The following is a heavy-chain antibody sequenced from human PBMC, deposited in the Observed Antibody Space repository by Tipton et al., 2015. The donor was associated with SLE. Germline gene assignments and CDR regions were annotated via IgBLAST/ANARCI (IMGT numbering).Heavy chain of an antibody. V-gene: IGHV4-39*02. D-gene: IGHD2-8*02. CDR2: IFYSGST. CDR3: GTTSTDYGMDV. CDR1: GGSISSSRYY. J-gene: IGHJ6*02. Sequence: TLSLTCIVSGGSISSSRYYWGWIRQPPGKGLEWIGNIFYSGSTYYNPSLKSRVTIFVDTSKNHFSLKLSSVTAADTAVYYCGTTSTDYGMDVWGQGATVTVSS.